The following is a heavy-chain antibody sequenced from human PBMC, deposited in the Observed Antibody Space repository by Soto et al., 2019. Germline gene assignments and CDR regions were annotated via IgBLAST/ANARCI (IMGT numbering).Heavy chain of an antibody. V-gene: IGHV3-33*01. CDR1: GFTFSSYG. CDR2: IWYDGSNK. CDR3: ARDTIVRGPAGYYYGMDV. Sequence: QVQLVESGGGVVQPGRSLRLSCAASGFTFSSYGMHWVRQAPGKGLEWVAVIWYDGSNKYYADSVKGRFTISRDNSKSTLYLQMSSLRAEDTAVYYCARDTIVRGPAGYYYGMDVWGHGTTVTVSS. J-gene: IGHJ6*02. D-gene: IGHD3-10*01.